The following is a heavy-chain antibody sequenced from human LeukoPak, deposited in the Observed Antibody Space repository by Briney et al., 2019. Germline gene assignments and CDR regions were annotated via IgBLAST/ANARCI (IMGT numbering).Heavy chain of an antibody. J-gene: IGHJ4*02. CDR2: FDPEDGET. CDR3: ATGPWGKWVEMATIWLGY. V-gene: IGHV1-24*01. D-gene: IGHD5-24*01. Sequence: GASVKASCKVSGYTLTELSMHWVRQAPGKGLEWMGGFDPEDGETIYAQKFQGRVTMTEDTSTDTAYMELSSLRSEDTAVYYCATGPWGKWVEMATIWLGYWGQGTLVTVSS. CDR1: GYTLTELS.